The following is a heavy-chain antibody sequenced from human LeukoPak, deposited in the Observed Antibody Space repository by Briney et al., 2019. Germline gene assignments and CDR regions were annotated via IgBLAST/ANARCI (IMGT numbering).Heavy chain of an antibody. CDR1: GGTFSSYA. D-gene: IGHD2-2*01. V-gene: IGHV1-69*04. J-gene: IGHJ5*02. CDR3: AREGSIVVVPAALFDP. Sequence: ASVKVSCTASGGTFSSYAISWVRQAPGQGLEWMGRIIPILGIANYAQKFQGRVTITADKSTSTAYMELSSLRSEDTAVYYCAREGSIVVVPAALFDPWGQGTLVTVSS. CDR2: IIPILGIA.